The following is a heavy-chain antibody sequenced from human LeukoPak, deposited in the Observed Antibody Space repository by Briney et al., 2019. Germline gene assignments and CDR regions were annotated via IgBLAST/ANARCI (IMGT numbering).Heavy chain of an antibody. D-gene: IGHD2-2*01. CDR1: GFTFSSYW. CDR2: IKQDGSEK. V-gene: IGHV3-7*01. J-gene: IGHJ6*02. Sequence: GGSLRLSCAASGFTFSSYWMSWVRQAPGKGLEWVANIKQDGSEKYYVDSVKGRFTISRDNAKNSLYLQMNSLRAEDTAVYYCARGNGGYCSSTSCRYYYYYGMDVWGQGTTVTVSS. CDR3: ARGNGGYCSSTSCRYYYYYGMDV.